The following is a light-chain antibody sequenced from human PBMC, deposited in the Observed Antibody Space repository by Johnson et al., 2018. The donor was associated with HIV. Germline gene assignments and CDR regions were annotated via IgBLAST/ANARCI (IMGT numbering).Light chain of an antibody. V-gene: IGLV1-51*02. CDR3: GTWDSSLSVLYV. J-gene: IGLJ1*01. Sequence: QSVLTQPPSVSAAPGQKVTISCSGSSSNIGNNYVSWYQQLPGTAPKLLIYENNKRPSGIPDRFSGSKSGTSATLGITGLQTGEEADYYCGTWDSSLSVLYVFGTGTKVTVL. CDR1: SSNIGNNY. CDR2: ENN.